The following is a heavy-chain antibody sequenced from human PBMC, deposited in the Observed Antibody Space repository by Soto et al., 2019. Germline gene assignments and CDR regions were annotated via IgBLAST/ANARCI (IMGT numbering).Heavy chain of an antibody. Sequence: ASVKVSCKASGYTFTSYGISWVRQAPGQGLEWMGWISAYNGNTNYAQKLQGRVTMTTDTSKNQFSLNLSSVTAADTAVYYCARDSPKIILMTPTLWGQGTLVTVSS. J-gene: IGHJ4*02. CDR1: GYTFTSYG. CDR2: ISAYNGNT. D-gene: IGHD2-8*01. CDR3: ARDSPKIILMTPTL. V-gene: IGHV1-18*01.